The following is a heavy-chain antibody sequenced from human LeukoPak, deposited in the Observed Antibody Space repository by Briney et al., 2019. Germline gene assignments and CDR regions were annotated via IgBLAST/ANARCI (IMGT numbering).Heavy chain of an antibody. D-gene: IGHD3-9*01. CDR1: GGSISSYY. Sequence: ASETLSLTCTVSGGSISSYYWSWIRQPPGKGLEWIGYIYYSGSTNYNPSLKSRVTISVDTSMNQFSLKLSSVTAADTAVYYCARVPVLRYFDWFGLFDYWGQGTLVTVSS. CDR3: ARVPVLRYFDWFGLFDY. J-gene: IGHJ4*02. CDR2: IYYSGST. V-gene: IGHV4-59*01.